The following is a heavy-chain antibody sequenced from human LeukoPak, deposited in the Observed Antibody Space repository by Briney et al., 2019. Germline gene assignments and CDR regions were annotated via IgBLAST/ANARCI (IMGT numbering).Heavy chain of an antibody. CDR2: IRYDGSNK. J-gene: IGHJ4*02. D-gene: IGHD6-6*01. Sequence: PGGSLRLSCAASGFSFSTYGMHWVRQAPGKGLEWVAFIRYDGSNKHYADSVKGRFTISRDNSKNTLYLQTNSLRAEDTAVYYCARDTSSCFDCWGQGTLVTVSS. CDR1: GFSFSTYG. CDR3: ARDTSSCFDC. V-gene: IGHV3-30*02.